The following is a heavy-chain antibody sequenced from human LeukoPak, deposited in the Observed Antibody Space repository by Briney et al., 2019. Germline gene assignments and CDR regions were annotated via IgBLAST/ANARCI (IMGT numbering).Heavy chain of an antibody. CDR3: AKESDSRFHFGSGKDF. Sequence: PGGSLRLSCAASGFTFSSYAMSWVRQAPGKGLEWVSAISGSGGSTYYADSVKGRFTISRDNSKNTLYLQMNSLRAEDTAVYYCAKESDSRFHFGSGKDFWGQGTLVTVSS. D-gene: IGHD3-10*01. V-gene: IGHV3-23*01. CDR1: GFTFSSYA. CDR2: ISGSGGST. J-gene: IGHJ4*02.